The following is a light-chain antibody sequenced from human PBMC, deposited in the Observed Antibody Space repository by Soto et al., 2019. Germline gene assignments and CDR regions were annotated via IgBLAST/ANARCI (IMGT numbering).Light chain of an antibody. Sequence: DIVMTQSPDSLAVSLGERATINCKSSQSVLYSSNNKNYLAWYQQKPGQPPRLLISWASTRESGVPDRFSGSGSGIDFTLTSSTLQAEDVAVYYCQQYYSTPQTFGQGTKVEIK. CDR3: QQYYSTPQT. CDR1: QSVLYSSNNKNY. V-gene: IGKV4-1*01. CDR2: WAS. J-gene: IGKJ1*01.